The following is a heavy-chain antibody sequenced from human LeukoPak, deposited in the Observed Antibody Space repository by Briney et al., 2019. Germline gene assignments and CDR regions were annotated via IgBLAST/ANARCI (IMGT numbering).Heavy chain of an antibody. J-gene: IGHJ6*02. CDR3: AKDIRGYSDNDRDYFYYYAMDV. CDR1: GFTFSSYE. Sequence: GGSLRLSCAASGFTFSSYEMNWVRQAPGKGLEWVSYISSSGSTIYYADSVKGRFTISRDNSENSLSLQMNSLRTDDTALYYCAKDIRGYSDNDRDYFYYYAMDVWGQGTTVTVSS. D-gene: IGHD5-12*01. V-gene: IGHV3-48*03. CDR2: ISSSGSTI.